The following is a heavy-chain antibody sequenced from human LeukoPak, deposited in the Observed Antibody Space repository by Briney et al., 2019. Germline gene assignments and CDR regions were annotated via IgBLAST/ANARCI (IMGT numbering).Heavy chain of an antibody. CDR2: IIPIFGTA. D-gene: IGHD4-17*01. V-gene: IGHV1-69*05. CDR3: AGDYGDYASPYFY. J-gene: IGHJ4*02. Sequence: VASVKVSCKASGGTFSSYAISWVRQAPGQGLEWMGRIIPIFGTANYAQKFQGRVTITTDESTSTAYMELSSLRSEDTAVYYCAGDYGDYASPYFYWGQGTLVTVSS. CDR1: GGTFSSYA.